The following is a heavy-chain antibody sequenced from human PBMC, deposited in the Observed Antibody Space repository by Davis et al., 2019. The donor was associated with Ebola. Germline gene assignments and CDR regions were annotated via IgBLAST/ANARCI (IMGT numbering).Heavy chain of an antibody. CDR3: ARGGSGSYKD. CDR1: GGSISSYY. CDR2: IYYSGST. V-gene: IGHV4-59*01. J-gene: IGHJ4*02. D-gene: IGHD1-26*01. Sequence: SETLSLTCTVSGGSISSYYLSWIRQPPGKGLEWIGYIYYSGSTNYNPSLKSRVTISVDTSKNQFSLKLSSVTAADTAVYYCARGGSGSYKDWGQGTLVTVSS.